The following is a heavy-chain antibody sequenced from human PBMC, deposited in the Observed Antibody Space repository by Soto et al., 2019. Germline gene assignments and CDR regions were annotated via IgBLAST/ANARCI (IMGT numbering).Heavy chain of an antibody. CDR1: GYTFTSYY. V-gene: IGHV1-46*01. CDR3: AGGYCSGGSCRDYYYYYYRDV. CDR2: INPSGGST. D-gene: IGHD2-15*01. J-gene: IGHJ6*03. Sequence: ASVKVSCKASGYTFTSYYMHWVRQAPGQGLEWMGIINPSGGSTSYAQKFQGRVTMTRDTSTSTVYMELSSLRSEDTAVYYCAGGYCSGGSCRDYYYYYYRDVGGKGTTVTVSS.